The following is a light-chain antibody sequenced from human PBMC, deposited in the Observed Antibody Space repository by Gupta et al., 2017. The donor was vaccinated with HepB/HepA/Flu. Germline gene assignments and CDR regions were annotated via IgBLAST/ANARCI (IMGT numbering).Light chain of an antibody. CDR2: GAS. V-gene: IGKV3-20*01. CDR1: QNVDSTY. CDR3: QQYGSSPLCS. Sequence: EIVLTQSPGTLSLSPGERATLSCRASQNVDSTYLAWYQQKPGQAPRLLIHGASTRATGIPDRFSGSGSGTDFTLTISRLEREDFAVYYCQQYGSSPLCSFGQGTKLEI. J-gene: IGKJ2*04.